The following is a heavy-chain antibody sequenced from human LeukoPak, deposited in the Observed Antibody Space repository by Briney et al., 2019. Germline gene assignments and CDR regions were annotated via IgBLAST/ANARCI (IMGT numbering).Heavy chain of an antibody. J-gene: IGHJ6*02. CDR3: ARDAARYHHYYGMDV. Sequence: GGSLRLSCAASGFTFSSYAMHWVRQAPGKGLEWVAIISYDGSNKYYADPVKGRFTISRDNSKNTLYVQMNTLRAEDTAVYYCARDAARYHHYYGMDVWGQGTTVTVSS. CDR2: ISYDGSNK. D-gene: IGHD3-16*02. V-gene: IGHV3-30*04. CDR1: GFTFSSYA.